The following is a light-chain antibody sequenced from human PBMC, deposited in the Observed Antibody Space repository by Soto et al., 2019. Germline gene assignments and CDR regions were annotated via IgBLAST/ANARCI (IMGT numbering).Light chain of an antibody. CDR1: QSSSCW. V-gene: IGKV1-5*01. CDR2: EAS. CDR3: QQYTNFPLT. Sequence: DIQMTQSPSTLSASVGDRVTITCRASQSSSCWLAWYQQKRGKAPKLLIHEASRLESGVPSRFSGSESGTEFTLTNSGLHPDDCATYYGQQYTNFPLTVGGGTTGEI. J-gene: IGKJ4*01.